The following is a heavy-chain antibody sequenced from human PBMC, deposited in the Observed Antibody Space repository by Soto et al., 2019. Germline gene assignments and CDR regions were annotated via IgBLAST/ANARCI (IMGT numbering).Heavy chain of an antibody. D-gene: IGHD3-9*01. J-gene: IGHJ4*02. CDR3: ARDNQSYDILTGYYPGYFDY. CDR2: TYYRSKWYN. V-gene: IGHV6-1*01. Sequence: PSQTLSLTCAISGDSVSSNSAAWNWIRQSPSRGLEWLGRTYYRSKWYNDYAVSVKSRITINPDTSKNQFSLQLNSVTPEDTAVYYCARDNQSYDILTGYYPGYFDYWGQGTLVTVSS. CDR1: GDSVSSNSAA.